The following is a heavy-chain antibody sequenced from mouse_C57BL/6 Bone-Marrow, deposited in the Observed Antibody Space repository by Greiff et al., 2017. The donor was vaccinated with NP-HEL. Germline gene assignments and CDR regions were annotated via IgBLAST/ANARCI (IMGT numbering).Heavy chain of an antibody. CDR1: GFTFSDYG. D-gene: IGHD2-1*01. J-gene: IGHJ4*01. CDR2: ISSGSSTI. CDR3: ARYGNYVYAMDY. Sequence: EVNLVESGGGLVKPGGSLKLSCAASGFTFSDYGMHWVRQAPEKGLEWVAYISSGSSTIYYADTVKGRFTISRDNAKNTLFLQMTSLRSEDTAMYYCARYGNYVYAMDYWGQGTSVTVSS. V-gene: IGHV5-17*01.